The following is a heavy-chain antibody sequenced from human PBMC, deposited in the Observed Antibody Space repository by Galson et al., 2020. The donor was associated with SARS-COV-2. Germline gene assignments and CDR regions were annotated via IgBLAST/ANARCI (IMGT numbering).Heavy chain of an antibody. J-gene: IGHJ3*01. V-gene: IGHV2-5*02. CDR3: AHGLPYSSGWNDAFAF. Sequence: SGPTLVKPTQTLTLTCTFSGFSLSTSGVGVGWIRQPPGKALEWLAFVSWDDDKRYSPSLKSRLTITKDTSKNQVVLTMTNMDPVDTATYYCAHGLPYSSGWNDAFAFWGQGTMVTVSS. D-gene: IGHD6-19*01. CDR1: GFSLSTSGVG. CDR2: VSWDDDK.